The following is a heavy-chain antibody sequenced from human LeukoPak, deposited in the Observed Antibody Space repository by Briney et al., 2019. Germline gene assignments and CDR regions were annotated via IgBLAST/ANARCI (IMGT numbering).Heavy chain of an antibody. D-gene: IGHD2-2*01. CDR3: ARGTADPRYYYYGMDV. V-gene: IGHV1-69*13. J-gene: IGHJ6*02. CDR1: GCTFSSYA. CDR2: IIPIFGTA. Sequence: SVKVSCKASGCTFSSYAISWVRQAPGQGLEWMGGIIPIFGTANYAQKFQGRVTITADESTSTAYMELSSLRSEDTAVYYCARGTADPRYYYYGMDVWGQGTTVTVSS.